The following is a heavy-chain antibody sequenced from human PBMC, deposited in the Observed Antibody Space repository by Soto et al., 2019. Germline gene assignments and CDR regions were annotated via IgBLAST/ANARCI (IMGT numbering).Heavy chain of an antibody. V-gene: IGHV4-61*01. Sequence: LSLTCTVSGGSVSSGSFYWSWIRRPPGKGLEWIGYFYDSGSTNYNPSLRSRVTMSVDTSKNQFSLKLSSVTAADTAVYYCAASAPPATNYYYAMDVWGQGTTVTVSS. CDR3: AASAPPATNYYYAMDV. J-gene: IGHJ6*02. CDR2: FYDSGST. D-gene: IGHD5-12*01. CDR1: GGSVSSGSFY.